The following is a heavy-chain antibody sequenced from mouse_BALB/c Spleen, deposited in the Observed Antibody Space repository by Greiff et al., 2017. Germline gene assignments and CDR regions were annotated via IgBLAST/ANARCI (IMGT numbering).Heavy chain of an antibody. D-gene: IGHD3-1*01. Sequence: VQLQQSGPGLVAPSQSLSITCTVSGFSLTSYGVHWVRQPPGKGLEWLGVIWAGGSTTYNSALMSSLSISKDNSKSQVFLKMNSLQTDDTAMYYCARDLGYTYYFDYWGQGTTLTVSS. CDR1: GFSLTSYG. CDR2: IWAGGST. J-gene: IGHJ2*01. V-gene: IGHV2-9*02. CDR3: ARDLGYTYYFDY.